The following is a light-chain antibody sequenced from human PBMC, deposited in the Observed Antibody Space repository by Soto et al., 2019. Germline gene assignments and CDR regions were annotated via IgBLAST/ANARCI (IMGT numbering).Light chain of an antibody. CDR2: RNN. CDR3: AAWDDSLNAHWV. CDR1: SSNIGSNI. J-gene: IGLJ3*02. Sequence: QSVLTQPPSASGTPGQRVTISCSGSSSNIGSNIVNWYQQLPGTAPKLLIYRNNQRPSGVPDRFSGSKSGTSASLAISGLQSEDEADYYCAAWDDSLNAHWVFGGGTKVTVL. V-gene: IGLV1-44*01.